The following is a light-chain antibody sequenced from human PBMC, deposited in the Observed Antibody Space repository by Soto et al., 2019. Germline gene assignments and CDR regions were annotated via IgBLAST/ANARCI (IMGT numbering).Light chain of an antibody. CDR3: QQHSSYPLT. V-gene: IGKV1-5*03. CDR2: KAS. J-gene: IGKJ4*01. CDR1: QSISSL. Sequence: DIQMTQSPSTLSASVGDRVIITCRASQSISSLLAWYQQKPGKAPKLLIYKASILESGVPSRFSGSASGTEFTLIISSLQPDDFATYYCQQHSSYPLTFGGGTKVEIK.